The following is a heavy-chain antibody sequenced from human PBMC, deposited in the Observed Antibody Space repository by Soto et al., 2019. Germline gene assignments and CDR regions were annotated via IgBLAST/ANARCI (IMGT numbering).Heavy chain of an antibody. J-gene: IGHJ2*01. D-gene: IGHD1-26*01. CDR3: VKKIAGTTTSGAYWYFDL. V-gene: IGHV3-23*01. CDR2: ITGVGDST. Sequence: EAQLLETGGGLVQPGGSLRLSCAASGFTFSSFTMNWVRQAPGKGLEWVSGITGVGDSTFYADSVKGRFTISRVQSKNTVYLQMNSLRAEDTAVYYCVKKIAGTTTSGAYWYFDLWGRGTLVTVSS. CDR1: GFTFSSFT.